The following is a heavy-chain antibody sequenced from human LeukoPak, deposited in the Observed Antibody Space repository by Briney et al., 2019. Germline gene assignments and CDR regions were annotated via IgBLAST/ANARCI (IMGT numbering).Heavy chain of an antibody. Sequence: PSETLSLTCTVSGGSISSYYWSWNRQPPGKGLEWIGYIYYSGSTKYNPSLKSRVTISVDTSKNQFSLKMNSVTAADTAVYYCAGGKGGSGSLLSYFDYWGQGILVTVSS. J-gene: IGHJ4*02. D-gene: IGHD3-10*01. CDR2: IYYSGST. CDR1: GGSISSYY. CDR3: AGGKGGSGSLLSYFDY. V-gene: IGHV4-59*01.